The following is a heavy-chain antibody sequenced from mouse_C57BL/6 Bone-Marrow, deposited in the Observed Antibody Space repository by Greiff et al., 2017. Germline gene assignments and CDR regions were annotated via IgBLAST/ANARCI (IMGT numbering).Heavy chain of an antibody. CDR2: IDPSDSYT. V-gene: IGHV1-69*01. CDR3: ARRGVTTVVDWYFDV. CDR1: GYTFTSYW. Sequence: QVQLQQSVAELVMPGASVKLSCKASGYTFTSYWMHWVKQRPGQGLEWIGEIDPSDSYTNSNQKFKGKSTLTVDKSSSTAYMQLSSLTSEDSAVYYCARRGVTTVVDWYFDVWGTGTTVTVSS. D-gene: IGHD1-1*01. J-gene: IGHJ1*03.